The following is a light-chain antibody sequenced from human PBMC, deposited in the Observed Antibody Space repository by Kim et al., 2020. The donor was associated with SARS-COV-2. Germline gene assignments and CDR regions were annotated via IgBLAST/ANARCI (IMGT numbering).Light chain of an antibody. J-gene: IGKJ4*01. CDR3: QQYNNRLT. CDR1: QSVSSN. CDR2: GAS. V-gene: IGKV3-15*01. Sequence: EIVMTQSPATLSVSPGERATLSCRASQSVSSNLAWYQQKPGQAPRLLIYGASTRATGIPARFSGSGSGTEFTLTISSLQSEDFAVYYCQQYNNRLTFGGGTKLEI.